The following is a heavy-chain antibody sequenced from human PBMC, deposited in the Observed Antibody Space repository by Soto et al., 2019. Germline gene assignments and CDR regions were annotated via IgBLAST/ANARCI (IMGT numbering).Heavy chain of an antibody. Sequence: QVQLVQSGAEVKKPGASVKVSCKASGYTFNSYGISWVRQAPGQGPEWMGWISVYNGNTNYAQKLQGRVTMTTDTSTTTAYMELRSLTSDDTAVYYCARDRDGFNTRQSGMDVWGQGTTVTVSS. CDR3: ARDRDGFNTRQSGMDV. D-gene: IGHD5-12*01. J-gene: IGHJ6*02. CDR2: ISVYNGNT. CDR1: GYTFNSYG. V-gene: IGHV1-18*01.